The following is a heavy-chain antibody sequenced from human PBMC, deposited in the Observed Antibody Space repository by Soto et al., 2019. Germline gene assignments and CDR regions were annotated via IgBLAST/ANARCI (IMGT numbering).Heavy chain of an antibody. CDR2: IIPTLGTP. CDR3: ARVGLGAYDY. J-gene: IGHJ4*02. D-gene: IGHD6-19*01. V-gene: IGHV1-69*06. Sequence: QVQLVQSGAEVKKPGSSVKVSCKASGGIFSNFAFNWMRQAPGQGLEWMGGIIPTLGTPHYAQKFLGRVTITADKSTRTVYMEMSSLTVEDTAVYYCARVGLGAYDYWGQGTLVIVSS. CDR1: GGIFSNFA.